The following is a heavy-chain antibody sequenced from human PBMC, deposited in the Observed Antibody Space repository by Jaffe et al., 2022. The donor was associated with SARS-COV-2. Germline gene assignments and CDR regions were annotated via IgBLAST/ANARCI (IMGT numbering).Heavy chain of an antibody. Sequence: QVTLKESGPVLVKPTETLTLTCTVSGFSLSNARMGVSWIRQPPGKALEWLAHIFSNDEKSYSTSLKSRLTISKDTSKSQVVLTMTNMDPVDTATYYCARWYSSGWYGVYYYGMDVWGQGTTVTVSS. V-gene: IGHV2-26*01. CDR3: ARWYSSGWYGVYYYGMDV. D-gene: IGHD6-19*01. CDR2: IFSNDEK. CDR1: GFSLSNARMG. J-gene: IGHJ6*02.